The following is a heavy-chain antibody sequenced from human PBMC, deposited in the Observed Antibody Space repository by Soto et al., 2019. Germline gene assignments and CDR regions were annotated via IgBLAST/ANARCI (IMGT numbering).Heavy chain of an antibody. CDR3: ARHSGVAEGGTD. V-gene: IGHV1-3*01. CDR1: GYTFSSYA. Sequence: ASVKVSCKASGYTFSSYAMHWVRQAPGQRLEWMGWINAGYGNTKSSQKFQDRVTISRDTSASTAYLQWSSLKASDTAMYYCARHSGVAEGGTDWGQGTLVTVSS. CDR2: INAGYGNT. D-gene: IGHD6-13*01. J-gene: IGHJ1*01.